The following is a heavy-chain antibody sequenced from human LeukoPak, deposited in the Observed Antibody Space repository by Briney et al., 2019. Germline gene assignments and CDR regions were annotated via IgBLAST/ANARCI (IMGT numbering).Heavy chain of an antibody. CDR2: ISGSGGST. Sequence: GGSLRLSCAASGFTFSSYAMSWVRQAPGKGLEWVSAISGSGGSTYYADSVKGRFTISRDNSKNTLYLQMNSLRAEDTAVYYCAKGVQMTVVVITTFNWFDPWGQGTLVTVSS. CDR1: GFTFSSYA. CDR3: AKGVQMTVVVITTFNWFDP. V-gene: IGHV3-23*01. D-gene: IGHD3-22*01. J-gene: IGHJ5*02.